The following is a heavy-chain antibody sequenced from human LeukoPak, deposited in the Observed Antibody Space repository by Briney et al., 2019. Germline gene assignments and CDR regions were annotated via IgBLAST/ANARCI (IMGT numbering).Heavy chain of an antibody. V-gene: IGHV1-3*01. CDR1: GYTFTSYA. CDR3: ATVLRLRYYYGSGRWYWFDP. CDR2: IIAGNGNT. J-gene: IGHJ5*02. D-gene: IGHD3-10*01. Sequence: ASVKVSCKASGYTFTSYAMHWVRQAPGQRLEWMGWIIAGNGNTKYSQKFQGRVTMTEDTSTDTAYMELSSLRSEDTAVYYCATVLRLRYYYGSGRWYWFDPWGQGTLVTASS.